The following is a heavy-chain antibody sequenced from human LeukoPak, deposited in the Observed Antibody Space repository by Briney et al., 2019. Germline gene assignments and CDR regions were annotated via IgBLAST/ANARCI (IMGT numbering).Heavy chain of an antibody. J-gene: IGHJ4*02. CDR2: FDPEHGEP. V-gene: IGHV1-24*01. D-gene: IGHD1-26*01. CDR3: ARDLVDGVGAPGAY. Sequence: ASVKVSCKVSGYTLTELSMHWVRQAPGKGVEWMGCFDPEHGEPIYSQKFQGRVTMTEDTSTDTAYMELSSLRSEDTAVFYCARDLVDGVGAPGAYWGQGALVTVSS. CDR1: GYTLTELS.